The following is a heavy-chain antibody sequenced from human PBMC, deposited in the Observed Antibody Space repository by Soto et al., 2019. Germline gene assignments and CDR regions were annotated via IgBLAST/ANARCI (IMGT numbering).Heavy chain of an antibody. J-gene: IGHJ4*02. CDR3: ARFVRHQLPTIDY. Sequence: QVQLVQSGAEVKKPGASVRVSCKASGYTFTNYDINWVRQATGQGLEWMGWMNPNNGNTGCAQKFQGRVTMTRDTSISTAYMELGSLRSEDTAVYYCARFVRHQLPTIDYWGQGALVTVSS. CDR2: MNPNNGNT. CDR1: GYTFTNYD. D-gene: IGHD1-26*01. V-gene: IGHV1-8*01.